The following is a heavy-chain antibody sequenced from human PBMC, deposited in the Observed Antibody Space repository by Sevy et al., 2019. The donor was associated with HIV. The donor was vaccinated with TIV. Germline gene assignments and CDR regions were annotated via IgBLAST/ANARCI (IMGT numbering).Heavy chain of an antibody. D-gene: IGHD1-26*01. CDR3: ARDKQVGAGPNDY. V-gene: IGHV3-30-3*01. CDR2: ISYDGSNK. Sequence: GGSLRLSCAASGFTFSSYAMHWVRQAPGKGLEWVAVISYDGSNKYYADSVKGGFTISRDNSKNTLYLQMNSLGAEDTAVYYCARDKQVGAGPNDYWGQGTLVTVSS. J-gene: IGHJ4*02. CDR1: GFTFSSYA.